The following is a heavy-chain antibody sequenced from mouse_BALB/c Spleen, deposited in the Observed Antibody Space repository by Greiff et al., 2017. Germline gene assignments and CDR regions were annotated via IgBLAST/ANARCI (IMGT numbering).Heavy chain of an antibody. D-gene: IGHD2-3*01. CDR1: GFSLTSYD. J-gene: IGHJ3*01. Sequence: QVQLQQSGPGLVAPSQSLSITCTVSGFSLTSYDISWIRQPPGKGLEWLGVIWTGGGTNYNSAFMSRLSISKDNSKSQVFLKMNSLQTDDTAIYYCGREGIYDGYYEGLAYWGQGTLVTVSA. CDR3: GREGIYDGYYEGLAY. CDR2: IWTGGGT. V-gene: IGHV2-9-2*01.